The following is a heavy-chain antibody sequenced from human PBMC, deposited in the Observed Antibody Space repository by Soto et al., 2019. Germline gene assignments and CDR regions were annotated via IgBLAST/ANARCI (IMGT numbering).Heavy chain of an antibody. Sequence: ASVKVSCKASGGTFSSYAISWVRQAPGQGLEWIGGIIPIFGTANYAQKFQGRVTITADESTSTAYMELSSLRSEDTAVYYCAGPDENRVRSLLTGYYGMDVWGQGTTVTVSS. CDR3: AGPDENRVRSLLTGYYGMDV. V-gene: IGHV1-69*13. CDR2: IIPIFGTA. CDR1: GGTFSSYA. D-gene: IGHD2-8*02. J-gene: IGHJ6*02.